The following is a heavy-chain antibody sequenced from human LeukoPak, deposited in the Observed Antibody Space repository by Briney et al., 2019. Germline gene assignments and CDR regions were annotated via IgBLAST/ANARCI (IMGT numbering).Heavy chain of an antibody. CDR2: ISGSGGST. J-gene: IGHJ4*02. CDR3: AKGLAPDTAYTSGHY. Sequence: GGSLRLSCAASGFTFSSYAMSWVRQAPGKGLEWVSAISGSGGSTYYADSVKGRFTISRDNSKNTLYLQMNSLRAEDTAVYFCAKGLAPDTAYTSGHYWGQGTLVTVSS. CDR1: GFTFSSYA. D-gene: IGHD6-25*01. V-gene: IGHV3-23*01.